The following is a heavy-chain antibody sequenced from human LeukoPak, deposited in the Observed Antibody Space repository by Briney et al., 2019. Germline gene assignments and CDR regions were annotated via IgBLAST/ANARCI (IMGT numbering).Heavy chain of an antibody. CDR2: FFYTRRNS. J-gene: IGHJ4*02. CDR1: GGSINSGSYY. V-gene: IGHV4-39*07. Sequence: PSETLSLTCTVSGGSINSGSYYWGWVRQPPGTGLEWLGSFFYTRRNSHYNPFLRSRVSFSIDTSNKPFSLKLTSVTAADTAIYYCMRDGDNSAYLTHGPFDFWGQGILVAVSS. D-gene: IGHD3-22*01. CDR3: MRDGDNSAYLTHGPFDF.